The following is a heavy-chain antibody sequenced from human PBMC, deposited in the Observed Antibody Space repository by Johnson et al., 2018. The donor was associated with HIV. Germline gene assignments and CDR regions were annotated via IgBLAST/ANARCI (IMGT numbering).Heavy chain of an antibody. CDR2: IRWDGAVT. Sequence: VQLVESGGGLVQPGGSVRLSYAASGFTFDDYAMHWVRQAPGKGLEWVSLIRWDGAVTRYVDSVKGRFTISRDNSRNSLYLQMRSLRPEDTALYYCARAEIYEGRVGDFAFDIWGRGTMVTVAS. CDR1: GFTFDDYA. D-gene: IGHD3-10*01. CDR3: ARAEIYEGRVGDFAFDI. V-gene: IGHV3-43D*03. J-gene: IGHJ3*02.